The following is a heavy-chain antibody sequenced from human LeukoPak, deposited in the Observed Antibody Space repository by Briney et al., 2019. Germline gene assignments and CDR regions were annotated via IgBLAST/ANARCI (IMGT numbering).Heavy chain of an antibody. J-gene: IGHJ4*02. D-gene: IGHD6-6*01. CDR2: ISSSGSTI. CDR3: AREQSPINSSSGFDY. Sequence: PGGSLRLSCAASGFTFSDYYMSWIRQAPGKGLEWVSYISSSGSTIYYADSVKGRFTISRDNAKNSLYLQMNSLRAEDTAVYYCAREQSPINSSSGFDYWGQGTLVTVSS. V-gene: IGHV3-11*01. CDR1: GFTFSDYY.